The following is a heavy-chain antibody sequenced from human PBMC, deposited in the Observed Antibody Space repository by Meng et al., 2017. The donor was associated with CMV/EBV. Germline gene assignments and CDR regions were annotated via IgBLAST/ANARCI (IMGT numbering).Heavy chain of an antibody. CDR1: GFTFGDYA. V-gene: IGHV3-49*04. CDR2: IRSKAYGGTT. J-gene: IGHJ4*02. CDR3: TRKNWAFDY. D-gene: IGHD7-27*01. Sequence: GGSLRLSCTASGFTFGDYAMSWVRQAPGKGLEWVGFIRSKAYGGTTEYAASVKGRFTISRDDSKSIAYLQMNSLKPEDTAVYYCTRKNWAFDYWGQGTLVTVSS.